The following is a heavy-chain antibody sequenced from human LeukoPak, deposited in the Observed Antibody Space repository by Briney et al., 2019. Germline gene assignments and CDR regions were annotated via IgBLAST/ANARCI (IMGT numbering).Heavy chain of an antibody. J-gene: IGHJ5*02. CDR1: GFTVSSNY. CDR3: ARTADKFMAMDL. CDR2: IYSGGST. D-gene: IGHD2-15*01. V-gene: IGHV3-53*01. Sequence: GGSLRLSCAASGFTVSSNYMSWVRQAPGKGLEWVSVIYSGGSTYYADSVKGRFTISRDNSKNTLYLQMNSLRAEDTAVYYCARTADKFMAMDLWGQGTLVTVSS.